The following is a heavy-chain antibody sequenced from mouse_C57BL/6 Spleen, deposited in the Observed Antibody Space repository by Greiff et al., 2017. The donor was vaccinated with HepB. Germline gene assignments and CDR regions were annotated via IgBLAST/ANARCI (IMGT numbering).Heavy chain of an antibody. D-gene: IGHD1-1*01. CDR2: INPNNGGT. V-gene: IGHV1-26*01. J-gene: IGHJ4*01. CDR1: GYTFTDYY. CDR3: ASYYYGSSSYAMDY. Sequence: EVQLQQSGPELVKPGASVKISCKASGYTFTDYYMNWVKQSHGKSLEWIGDINPNNGGTSYNQKFKGKATLTVDKSSSTAYMELRSLTSEDSAVYYCASYYYGSSSYAMDYWGQGTSVTVSS.